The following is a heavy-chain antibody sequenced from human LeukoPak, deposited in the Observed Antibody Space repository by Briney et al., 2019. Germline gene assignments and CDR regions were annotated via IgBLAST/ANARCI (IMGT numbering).Heavy chain of an antibody. J-gene: IGHJ4*02. CDR3: ARVHYDFWSGYYSFDY. V-gene: IGHV3-7*01. CDR1: GFTFSSYW. CDR2: IKQDGSEK. D-gene: IGHD3-3*01. Sequence: PGGSLRLSCAASGFTFSSYWMSWVRQAPGKGLEWVANIKQDGSEKYYVDSVKGRFTISRDNAKNSLYLQMNSLRAEDTAVYYCARVHYDFWSGYYSFDYWGQGTLVTVSS.